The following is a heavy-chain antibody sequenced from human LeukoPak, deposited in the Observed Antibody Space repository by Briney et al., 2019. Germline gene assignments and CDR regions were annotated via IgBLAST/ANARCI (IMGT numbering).Heavy chain of an antibody. Sequence: GGSLRLSCAASGFTFSSYAMSWVRQAPGKGLEWVSAISGSGGSTSYAQKFQGRVTMTRDTSTSTVYMELSSLRSEDTAVYYCARGPYYYDSSGYYWNFDYWGQGTLVTVSS. V-gene: IGHV3-23*01. CDR1: GFTFSSYA. D-gene: IGHD3-22*01. CDR2: ISGSGGST. J-gene: IGHJ4*02. CDR3: ARGPYYYDSSGYYWNFDY.